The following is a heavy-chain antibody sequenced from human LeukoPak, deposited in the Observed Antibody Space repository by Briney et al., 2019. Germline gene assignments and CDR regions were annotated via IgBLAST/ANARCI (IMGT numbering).Heavy chain of an antibody. V-gene: IGHV3-21*01. Sequence: GGSLRLSCAASGFTFSSYSMNWVRQAPRKGLEWVSSISSSSSYIYYADSVKGRFTISRDNDKNSLYLQMNSLRAEDTAVYYCARDRYDYVWGSYGYWGQGTLVTVSS. CDR1: GFTFSSYS. J-gene: IGHJ4*02. D-gene: IGHD3-16*01. CDR3: ARDRYDYVWGSYGY. CDR2: ISSSSSYI.